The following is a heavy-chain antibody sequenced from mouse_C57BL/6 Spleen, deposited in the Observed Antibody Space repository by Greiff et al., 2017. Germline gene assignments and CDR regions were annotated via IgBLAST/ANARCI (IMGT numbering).Heavy chain of an antibody. D-gene: IGHD2-4*01. Sequence: QVQLQQPGAELVMPGASVKLSCKASGYTFTSYWMHWVKQRPGQGLEWIGEIDPSDSYTNYNQKFKGKSTLTVDKSSSTAYMQLSSLTSEDSAVYYCARRYYDYDEYFDVWGTGTTVTVSS. CDR2: IDPSDSYT. CDR3: ARRYYDYDEYFDV. J-gene: IGHJ1*03. V-gene: IGHV1-69*01. CDR1: GYTFTSYW.